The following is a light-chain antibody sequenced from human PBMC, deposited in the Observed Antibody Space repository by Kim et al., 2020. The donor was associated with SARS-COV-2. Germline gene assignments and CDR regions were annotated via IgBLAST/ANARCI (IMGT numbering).Light chain of an antibody. V-gene: IGLV1-47*01. J-gene: IGLJ3*02. CDR3: AGWDDSLSGWV. Sequence: GQRVIISCSGSSSNMGRNFVYWYQQFPGTAPRLLIYRNNQRPSGVPDRFSASKSGTSASLTINGPRSEDEADYYCAGWDDSLSGWVFGGGTQLTVL. CDR1: SSNMGRNF. CDR2: RNN.